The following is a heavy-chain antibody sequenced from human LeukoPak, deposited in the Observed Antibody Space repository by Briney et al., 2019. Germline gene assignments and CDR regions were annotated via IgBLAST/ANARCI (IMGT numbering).Heavy chain of an antibody. V-gene: IGHV1-46*01. CDR2: INPSGGTT. CDR3: AGDRGYGSGNYDAFDI. J-gene: IGHJ3*02. CDR1: GYTFTSYY. Sequence: ASVKVSCKASGYTFTSYYMHWVRQAPGQGLEWMGIINPSGGTTSYAQKFQGRVTMTRDTSTSTVYMELSSLRSEDTAVYYCAGDRGYGSGNYDAFDIWGQGTMVTVSS. D-gene: IGHD3-10*01.